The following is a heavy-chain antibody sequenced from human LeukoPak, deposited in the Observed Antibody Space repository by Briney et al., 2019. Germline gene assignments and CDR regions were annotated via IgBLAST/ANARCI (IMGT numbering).Heavy chain of an antibody. CDR3: AKVRVGATIWDAFDI. CDR1: GYTFTSNY. Sequence: GASVKVSCKASGYTFTSNYIHWVRQAPGQGLEWMGMIYPRDGSTSYAQKFQGRVTITADESTSTAYMELSSLRSEDTAVYYCAKVRVGATIWDAFDIWGQGTMVTVSS. V-gene: IGHV1-46*01. J-gene: IGHJ3*02. CDR2: IYPRDGST. D-gene: IGHD1-26*01.